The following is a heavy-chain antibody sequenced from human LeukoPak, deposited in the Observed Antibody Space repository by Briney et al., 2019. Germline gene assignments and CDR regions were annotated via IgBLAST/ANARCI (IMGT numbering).Heavy chain of an antibody. CDR1: GFTFSSYE. V-gene: IGHV3-48*03. D-gene: IGHD3-22*01. CDR2: ISSSGSTM. CDR3: ARGVDYYYDSSGSQVYYFDY. J-gene: IGHJ4*02. Sequence: GGSLRLSCAASGFTFSSYEMNWVRQAPGKGLEWVSYISSSGSTMYYADSVKGRFTISRDNAKNSLYLQMNSLRAEDTAVYYCARGVDYYYDSSGSQVYYFDYWGQGTLVTVSS.